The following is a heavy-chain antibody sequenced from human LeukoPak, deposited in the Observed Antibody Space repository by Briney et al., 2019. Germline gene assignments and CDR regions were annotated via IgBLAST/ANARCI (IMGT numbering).Heavy chain of an antibody. J-gene: IGHJ4*02. CDR2: INPNSGGT. D-gene: IGHD3-10*01. CDR1: GYTFTGYY. CDR3: ARDGSGSSLSVVDY. Sequence: ASVKVSCKASGYTFTGYYMHWVRQAPGQGLEWIGWINPNSGGTNYAQKFQGRVTMTRDTSISTAYMELSRLRPDDTAVYYCARDGSGSSLSVVDYWGQGTLVTVSS. V-gene: IGHV1-2*02.